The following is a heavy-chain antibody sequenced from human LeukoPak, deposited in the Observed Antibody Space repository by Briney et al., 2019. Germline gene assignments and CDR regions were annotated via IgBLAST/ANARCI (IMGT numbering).Heavy chain of an antibody. J-gene: IGHJ3*02. CDR3: AKFLRVGATRSDAFDI. Sequence: GGSXXLXCAASGFTFSSXVXXWVRXAPGKXXXXXXAXSGSGVSTYSADSVKGGVTISRDNSTKTLYLQMNRLRGEETAVYYCAKFLRVGATRSDAFDIWGQGTMVTVSS. V-gene: IGHV3-23*01. D-gene: IGHD1-26*01. CDR1: GFTFSSXV. CDR2: XSGSGVST.